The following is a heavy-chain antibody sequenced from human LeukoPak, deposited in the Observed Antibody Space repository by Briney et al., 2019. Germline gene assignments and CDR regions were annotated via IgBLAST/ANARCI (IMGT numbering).Heavy chain of an antibody. D-gene: IGHD3-10*01. CDR1: GGSISSSNW. CDR3: ARDRDYYGSGANRLDY. CDR2: IYHSGST. V-gene: IGHV4-4*02. J-gene: IGHJ4*02. Sequence: PSETLSLTCAVSGGSISSSNWWRWVRQPPGKGLEWIGEIYHSGSTNYNPSLKSRVTISVDKSKNQFSLKLSSVTAADTAVYYCARDRDYYGSGANRLDYWGQGTLVTVSS.